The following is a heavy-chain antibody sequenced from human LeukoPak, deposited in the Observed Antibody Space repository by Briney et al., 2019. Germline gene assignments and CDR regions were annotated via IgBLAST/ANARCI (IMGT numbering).Heavy chain of an antibody. J-gene: IGHJ4*01. Sequence: ASVKVSCKASGYTFTGHRMHWVRQAPGQGLEWMGWIDPNSGGTNYAQKFQGRVTVTRDTSISTAYMELSRLKSDDTAVYYCAKWRGYSSGWSGPFDDWGQGTLVTVSS. D-gene: IGHD6-19*01. CDR3: AKWRGYSSGWSGPFDD. CDR2: IDPNSGGT. CDR1: GYTFTGHR. V-gene: IGHV1-2*02.